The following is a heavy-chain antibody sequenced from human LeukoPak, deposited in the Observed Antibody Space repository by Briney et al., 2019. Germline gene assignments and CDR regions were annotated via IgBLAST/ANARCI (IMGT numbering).Heavy chain of an antibody. Sequence: SETLSLTCTVSGGSISSTEDHWTWIRQHPGKALEWIGYTSYSGYPDSNPSLKSRVTISLDTSKNQFSLKLSSVTAADTAMYYCAQLVAGTHYHFDYWGQGTLVTVSS. D-gene: IGHD6-19*01. CDR2: TSYSGYP. CDR1: GGSISSTEDH. V-gene: IGHV4-31*03. CDR3: AQLVAGTHYHFDY. J-gene: IGHJ4*02.